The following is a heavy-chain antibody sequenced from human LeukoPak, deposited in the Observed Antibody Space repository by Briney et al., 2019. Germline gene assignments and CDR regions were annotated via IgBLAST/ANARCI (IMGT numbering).Heavy chain of an antibody. CDR2: ISSSGSTI. V-gene: IGHV3-11*01. Sequence: GGSLRLSCAASGFTFSDYYMSWIRQAPGKGLEWVSYISSSGSTIYYADSVKGRFTISRDNAKNSLYLQMNSLRAEDTAVYYCARRGTYYDILTGYSYYSDYWGQGTLVTVSS. J-gene: IGHJ4*02. CDR3: ARRGTYYDILTGYSYYSDY. D-gene: IGHD3-9*01. CDR1: GFTFSDYY.